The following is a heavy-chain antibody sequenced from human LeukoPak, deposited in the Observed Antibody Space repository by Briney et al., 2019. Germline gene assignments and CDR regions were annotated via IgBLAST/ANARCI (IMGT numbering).Heavy chain of an antibody. D-gene: IGHD6-19*01. CDR3: ARGQARLGWFDP. CDR1: GGSISSSSYY. CDR2: IYYSGST. J-gene: IGHJ5*02. Sequence: SETLSLTCTVSGGSISSSSYYWGWIRQPPGKGLEWLGSIYYSGSTYYNPSLKSRVTISVDTSKNQFSLKLRSGTAADTAVYYCARGQARLGWFDPWGQGTLVTVSS. V-gene: IGHV4-39*07.